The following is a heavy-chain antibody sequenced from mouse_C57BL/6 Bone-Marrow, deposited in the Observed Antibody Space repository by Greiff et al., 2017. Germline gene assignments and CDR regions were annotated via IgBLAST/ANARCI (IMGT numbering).Heavy chain of an antibody. V-gene: IGHV1-81*01. CDR1: GYTFTSYG. Sequence: VQLQQSGAELARPGASVKLSCKASGYTFTSYGISWVKQRTGQGLEWIGEIYPRSGNTYYNEKFKGKATLTADKSSSTAYMELRSLTSEDSAVYFCARILYYGSRGYYYFDYWGQGTTLTVSS. CDR2: IYPRSGNT. D-gene: IGHD1-1*01. J-gene: IGHJ2*01. CDR3: ARILYYGSRGYYYFDY.